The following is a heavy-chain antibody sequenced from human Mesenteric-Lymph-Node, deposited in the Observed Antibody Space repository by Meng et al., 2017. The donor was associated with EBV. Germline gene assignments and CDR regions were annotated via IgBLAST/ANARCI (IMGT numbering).Heavy chain of an antibody. Sequence: QVQLQQSGPGLVKPSQTLSLTCAVSGDSVSSNSAAWNWIRQSPSRGLEWLGRTYYRSKYYNDYALSVKSRITINPDTSKNQFSLQLNSVTPEDTAIYYCARDWGDVRGGFDLWGQGTLVTVSS. CDR3: ARDWGDVRGGFDL. J-gene: IGHJ4*02. D-gene: IGHD3-10*02. CDR2: TYYRSKYYN. CDR1: GDSVSSNSAA. V-gene: IGHV6-1*01.